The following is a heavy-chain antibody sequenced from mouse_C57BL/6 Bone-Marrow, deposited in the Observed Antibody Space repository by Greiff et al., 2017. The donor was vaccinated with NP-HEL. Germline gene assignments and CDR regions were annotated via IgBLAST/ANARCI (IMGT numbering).Heavy chain of an antibody. Sequence: QVQLQQSGAELVRPGTSVKVSCKASGYAFTNYLIEWVKQRPGQGLEWIGVINPGSGGTNYNEKFKGKATLTADKSSSTAYMQLSSLTSEDSAVYFCARELDAYWGQGTLVTVSA. CDR3: ARELDAY. V-gene: IGHV1-54*01. CDR1: GYAFTNYL. CDR2: INPGSGGT. D-gene: IGHD1-3*01. J-gene: IGHJ3*01.